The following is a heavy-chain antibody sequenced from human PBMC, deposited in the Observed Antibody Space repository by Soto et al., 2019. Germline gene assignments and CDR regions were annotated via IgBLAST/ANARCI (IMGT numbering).Heavy chain of an antibody. Sequence: GASVKVSCKASGYTFTSYGISWVRQAPGQGLEWMGWISAYNGNTNYAQKLQGRVTMTTDTSTSTAYMELRSLRSDDTAVYYCARDRIVLMVYATELDYWGQGTLVTVSS. V-gene: IGHV1-18*01. CDR2: ISAYNGNT. J-gene: IGHJ4*02. D-gene: IGHD2-8*01. CDR3: ARDRIVLMVYATELDY. CDR1: GYTFTSYG.